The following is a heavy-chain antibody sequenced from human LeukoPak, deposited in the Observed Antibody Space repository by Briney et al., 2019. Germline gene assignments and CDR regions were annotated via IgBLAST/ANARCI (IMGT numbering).Heavy chain of an antibody. CDR1: GYTFTSYG. V-gene: IGHV1-18*01. CDR2: ISAYNGNT. CDR3: ARKLGYCSGGSCYLLDY. Sequence: GASVKVSCKASGYTFTSYGISWVRQAPVQGLEWMGWISAYNGNTNYAQKLQGRVTMTTDASTSTAYMEMRSLRSDDTAVYYCARKLGYCSGGSCYLLDYWGQGTLVTVSS. D-gene: IGHD2-15*01. J-gene: IGHJ4*02.